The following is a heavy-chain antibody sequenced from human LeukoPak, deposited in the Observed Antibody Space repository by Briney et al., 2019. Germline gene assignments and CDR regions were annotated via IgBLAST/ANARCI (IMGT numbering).Heavy chain of an antibody. Sequence: SETLSLTCTVSGGSISTYYWSWIRQPPGKGLEWIGYIHDSGATSYNPSLKSRVTISVDMSENQLSLRLTSVSAADTAIYYCARGGREGYNSFAYWGQGTLVTLSS. D-gene: IGHD5-24*01. J-gene: IGHJ4*02. CDR1: GGSISTYY. V-gene: IGHV4-59*01. CDR3: ARGGREGYNSFAY. CDR2: IHDSGAT.